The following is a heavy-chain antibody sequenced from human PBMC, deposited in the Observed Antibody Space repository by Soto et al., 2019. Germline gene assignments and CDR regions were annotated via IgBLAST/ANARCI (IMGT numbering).Heavy chain of an antibody. D-gene: IGHD4-4*01. V-gene: IGHV1-69*02. J-gene: IGHJ3*02. Sequence: SVKVSCRASGGTFSSYTISWVRQAPGQGLEWMGRIIPILGIANYAQKFQGRVTITADKSTSTAYMELSSLRSEDTAVYYCAQGVMTTATSEAFDIWGQETMVTVSS. CDR2: IIPILGIA. CDR3: AQGVMTTATSEAFDI. CDR1: GGTFSSYT.